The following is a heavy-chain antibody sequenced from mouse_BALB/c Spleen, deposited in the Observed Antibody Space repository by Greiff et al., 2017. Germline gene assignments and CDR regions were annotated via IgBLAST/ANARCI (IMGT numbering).Heavy chain of an antibody. Sequence: VKLQESGAELMKPGASVKISCKATGYTFSSYWIEWVKQRPGHGLEWIGEILPGSGSTNYNEKFKGKATFTADTSSNTAYMQLSSLTSEDSAVYYCARSSMITTWFAYWGQGTLVTVSA. CDR2: ILPGSGST. CDR3: ARSSMITTWFAY. CDR1: GYTFSSYW. D-gene: IGHD2-4*01. J-gene: IGHJ3*01. V-gene: IGHV1-9*01.